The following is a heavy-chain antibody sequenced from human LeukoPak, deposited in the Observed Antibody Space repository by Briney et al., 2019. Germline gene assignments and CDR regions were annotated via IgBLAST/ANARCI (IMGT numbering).Heavy chain of an antibody. J-gene: IGHJ4*02. CDR1: GFTFSSYW. D-gene: IGHD3-9*01. CDR2: IQYDGSNE. CDR3: AKYGDILTGYPYYFDY. Sequence: PGGSLRLSCAASGFTFSSYWMHWVRQAPGKGLEWVAYIQYDGSNEQYADSVKGRFSISRDNSKNTLYLQMNSLRAEDTAVYYCAKYGDILTGYPYYFDYWGQGTLVTVSS. V-gene: IGHV3-30*02.